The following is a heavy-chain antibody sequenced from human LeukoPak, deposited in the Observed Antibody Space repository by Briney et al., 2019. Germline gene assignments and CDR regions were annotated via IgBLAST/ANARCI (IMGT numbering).Heavy chain of an antibody. CDR3: ATEVVVVPAAIPHWYFDL. V-gene: IGHV7-4-1*02. CDR2: INTNTGNP. Sequence: ASVKVSCKASGYTFTSYAMNWVRQAPGQGLEWMGWINTNTGNPTYAQGFTGRFVFSLDTSVSTAYLQISSLKAEDTAVYYCATEVVVVPAAIPHWYFDLWGRGTLVTVSS. CDR1: GYTFTSYA. D-gene: IGHD2-2*02. J-gene: IGHJ2*01.